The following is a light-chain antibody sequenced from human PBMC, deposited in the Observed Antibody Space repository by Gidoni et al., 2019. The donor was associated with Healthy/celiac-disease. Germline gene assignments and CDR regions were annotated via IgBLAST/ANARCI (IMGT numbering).Light chain of an antibody. J-gene: IGKJ4*01. V-gene: IGKV1-39*01. Sequence: RSQSPSSLSASVGDRVTITCRASQSISSYLNWYQQKPGKAPKLLIYAASSLQSGVPSRFSGSGSGTDFTLTISSLQPEDFATYYCQQSYSTLFTCGGGTKVEIK. CDR3: QQSYSTLFT. CDR2: AAS. CDR1: QSISSY.